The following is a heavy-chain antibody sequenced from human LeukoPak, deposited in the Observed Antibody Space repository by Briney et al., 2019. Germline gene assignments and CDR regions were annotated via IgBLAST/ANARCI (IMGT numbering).Heavy chain of an antibody. CDR3: AEDQKLQPFHY. V-gene: IGHV3-23*01. CDR2: ISGSGGST. J-gene: IGHJ4*02. D-gene: IGHD2-15*01. Sequence: GGSLRLSCAASGFTFSSYAMSWVRQAPGKGLEWVSAISGSGGSTYYADSVKGRFTISRDNSKNTLYLQMNSLRAEDTSVYYCAEDQKLQPFHYWGQGTLVTVSS. CDR1: GFTFSSYA.